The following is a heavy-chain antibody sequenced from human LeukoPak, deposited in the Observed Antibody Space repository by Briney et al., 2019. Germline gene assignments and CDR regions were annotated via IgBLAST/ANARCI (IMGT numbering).Heavy chain of an antibody. V-gene: IGHV3-7*01. J-gene: IGHJ4*02. CDR1: GFTFSSYW. D-gene: IGHD6-6*01. Sequence: PGGSLRLSCAASGFTFSSYWMSWVRQAPGKGLEWVANIKQDGSEKYYVDSVKGRFTISRDNAKNSLYPQMNSLRAEDTAVYYCARVGDSSSSDYWGQGTLVTVSS. CDR2: IKQDGSEK. CDR3: ARVGDSSSSDY.